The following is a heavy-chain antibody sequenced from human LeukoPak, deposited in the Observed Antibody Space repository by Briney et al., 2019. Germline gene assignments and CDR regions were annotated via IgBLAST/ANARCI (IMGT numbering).Heavy chain of an antibody. CDR3: ARDYEGLEAFDI. CDR1: GFTFSSYG. J-gene: IGHJ3*02. V-gene: IGHV3-30*02. Sequence: PGGSLRLSCAASGFTFSSYGMHWVRQAPGKGLEWVAFIRYDGSNKYYADSVKGRFTISRDNSKNTLYLQMNSLRAEDTAVYYCARDYEGLEAFDIWGQGTMVTVSS. D-gene: IGHD3/OR15-3a*01. CDR2: IRYDGSNK.